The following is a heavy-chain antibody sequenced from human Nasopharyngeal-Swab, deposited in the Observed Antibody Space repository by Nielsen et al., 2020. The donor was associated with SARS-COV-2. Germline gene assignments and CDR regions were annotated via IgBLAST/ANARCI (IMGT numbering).Heavy chain of an antibody. Sequence: WGRQAPGQRLEWMGWINAGHGNTKYSQKVQGRVTITRDTSASTAYMELSSLRSEDTAVYYCARGGSGSYLPIYWGQGTLVTVSS. CDR3: ARGGSGSYLPIY. J-gene: IGHJ4*02. CDR2: INAGHGNT. V-gene: IGHV1-3*01. D-gene: IGHD1-26*01.